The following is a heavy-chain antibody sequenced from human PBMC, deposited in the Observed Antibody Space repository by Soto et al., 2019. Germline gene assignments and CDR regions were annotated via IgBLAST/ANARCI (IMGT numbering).Heavy chain of an antibody. Sequence: GASVKVSCKASGYTFTSYYMHWVRQAPGQGLEWMGIINPSGGSTSYAQKFQGRVTMTRDTSTSTVYMELSSLRSEDTAVYYCARESRITIFGVVIDWFDPWGQGTLVTVSS. CDR1: GYTFTSYY. V-gene: IGHV1-46*01. CDR3: ARESRITIFGVVIDWFDP. CDR2: INPSGGST. D-gene: IGHD3-3*01. J-gene: IGHJ5*02.